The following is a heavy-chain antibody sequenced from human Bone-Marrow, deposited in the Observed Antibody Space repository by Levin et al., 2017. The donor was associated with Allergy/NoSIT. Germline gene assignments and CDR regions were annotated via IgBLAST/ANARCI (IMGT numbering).Heavy chain of an antibody. CDR1: GFTFSSYS. D-gene: IGHD3/OR15-3a*01. CDR3: ARDYNDFWSGLRYFFYYMDV. CDR2: ISSSSSYI. V-gene: IGHV3-21*06. Sequence: GESLKISCAASGFTFSSYSMTWVRQAPGKGLEWVASISSSSSYIYYAGSVEGRFTISRDNAQSSLYLQMDSLRPEDTAVYYCARDYNDFWSGLRYFFYYMDVWGEGTTVTVSS. J-gene: IGHJ6*03.